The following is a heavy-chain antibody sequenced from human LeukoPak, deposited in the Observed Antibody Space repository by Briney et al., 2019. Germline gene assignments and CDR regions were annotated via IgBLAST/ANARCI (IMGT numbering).Heavy chain of an antibody. CDR3: ARYSSGGTCYPHYYYYGMDV. D-gene: IGHD2-15*01. Sequence: PGGSLRLSCAASGFTFSSYGMNWVRQAPGKGLEWVSYISSSGYAIYYADSVKGRFTISRDNAKNSLYLQMSSLRAEDTAVYYCARYSSGGTCYPHYYYYGMDVWGQGTTVTVSS. CDR2: ISSSGYAI. J-gene: IGHJ6*02. V-gene: IGHV3-48*01. CDR1: GFTFSSYG.